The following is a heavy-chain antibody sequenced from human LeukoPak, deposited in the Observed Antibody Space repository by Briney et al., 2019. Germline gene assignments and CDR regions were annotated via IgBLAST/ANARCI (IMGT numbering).Heavy chain of an antibody. CDR3: ARDYGDYGGLGY. J-gene: IGHJ4*02. D-gene: IGHD4-17*01. CDR2: ISGSSSYI. CDR1: GFTFSSYS. Sequence: PGGSLRLSCAASGFTFSSYSMNWLRQAPGKGLEWVSSISGSSSYIYYADSVKGRFTISRDNAKNSLYLQMNSLRAEDTAVYYCARDYGDYGGLGYWGQGTLVTVSS. V-gene: IGHV3-21*01.